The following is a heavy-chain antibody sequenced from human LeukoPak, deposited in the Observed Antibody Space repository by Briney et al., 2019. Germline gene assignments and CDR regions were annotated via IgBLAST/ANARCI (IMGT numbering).Heavy chain of an antibody. CDR3: ARGFSAAAGHVDY. D-gene: IGHD6-13*01. Sequence: SETLSLTCAVYGGSFSGYYWSWIRQPPGKGLEWIGEINHSGSTNYNPSLKSRVTISVDTFKNQFSLKLSSVTAADTAVYYCARGFSAAAGHVDYWGQGTLVTISS. V-gene: IGHV4-34*01. CDR1: GGSFSGYY. J-gene: IGHJ4*02. CDR2: INHSGST.